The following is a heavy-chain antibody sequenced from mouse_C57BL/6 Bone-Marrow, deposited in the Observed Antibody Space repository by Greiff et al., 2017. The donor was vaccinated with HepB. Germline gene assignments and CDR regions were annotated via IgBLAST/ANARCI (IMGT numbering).Heavy chain of an antibody. CDR1: GYSITSYY. Sequence: EVKLKESGPGLAKPSQTLSLTCSVTGYSITSYYWNWIRKFPGNKLEYMGYISYSGSTYYNPSLKSRISITRDTSTNQYYLQLNSVTTEDTATYYCARAIYGNYGWYFDVWGTGTTVTVSS. D-gene: IGHD2-1*01. CDR3: ARAIYGNYGWYFDV. V-gene: IGHV3-8*01. J-gene: IGHJ1*03. CDR2: ISYSGST.